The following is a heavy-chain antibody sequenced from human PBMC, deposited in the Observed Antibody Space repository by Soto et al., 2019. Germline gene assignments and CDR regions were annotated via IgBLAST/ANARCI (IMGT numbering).Heavy chain of an antibody. D-gene: IGHD2-2*02. CDR2: ISGSGGST. CDR1: GFTFSSYA. CDR3: AKDFVSDKFDNQIVVEPAAIDY. Sequence: GGSLRLSCAASGFTFSSYAMSWVRQAPGKGLEWVSAISGSGGSTYYADSVKGRFTISRDNSKNTLYLQMNSLRAEDTAVYYCAKDFVSDKFDNQIVVEPAAIDYWGQGTLVTVSS. J-gene: IGHJ4*02. V-gene: IGHV3-23*01.